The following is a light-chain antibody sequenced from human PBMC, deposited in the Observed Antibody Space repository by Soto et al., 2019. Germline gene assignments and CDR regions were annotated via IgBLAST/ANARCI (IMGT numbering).Light chain of an antibody. CDR2: AAA. J-gene: IGKJ4*01. V-gene: IGKV1-12*02. Sequence: DIQVTQSPSSVSASVGDRVTITCRASQPISRYLAWYQQMPGKAPRLLIYAAATLQSGVPSRFSGSGSGTDFSLTTSGLQPEDFATYYCQQAKTFTFGGGTKVELK. CDR3: QQAKTFT. CDR1: QPISRY.